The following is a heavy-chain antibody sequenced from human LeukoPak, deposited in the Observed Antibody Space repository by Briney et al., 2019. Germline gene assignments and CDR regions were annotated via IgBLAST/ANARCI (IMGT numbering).Heavy chain of an antibody. CDR1: GFTFSNYW. J-gene: IGHJ6*03. D-gene: IGHD3-16*01. V-gene: IGHV3-74*01. Sequence: GGSLRLSCAASGFTFSNYWMHWVRQAPGKGLVWVSRIDGDGTTANYAESVKGRFTISRDNANDTLYLQINSLSAEDTAVYYCYVHHYYYYMDVWGKGTTVTVSS. CDR3: YVHHYYYYMDV. CDR2: IDGDGTTA.